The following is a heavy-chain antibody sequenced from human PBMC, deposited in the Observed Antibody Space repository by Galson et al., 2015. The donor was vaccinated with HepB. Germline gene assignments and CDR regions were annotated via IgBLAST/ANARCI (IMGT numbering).Heavy chain of an antibody. CDR1: GFSLSTSGMS. Sequence: PALVKPTQTLTLTCTFSGFSLSTSGMSVTWIRQPPGKALEWLARIDWDDKKYYNTSLKTRVTISKDTSENQVVLKMTNMDPVDSGTYYCARVKTMYRAGLGSILDGWGQGTTVTVSS. CDR3: ARVKTMYRAGLGSILDG. V-gene: IGHV2-70*11. CDR2: IDWDDKK. J-gene: IGHJ6*02. D-gene: IGHD3-10*01.